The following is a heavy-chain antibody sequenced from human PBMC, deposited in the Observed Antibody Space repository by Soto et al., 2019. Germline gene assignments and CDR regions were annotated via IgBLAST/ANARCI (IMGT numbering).Heavy chain of an antibody. J-gene: IGHJ6*02. D-gene: IGHD2-2*01. CDR2: ISGSGGST. V-gene: IGHV3-23*01. CDR1: GFTFSSYA. CDR3: AKGAVVPAATGYYYRMDV. Sequence: PGGSLRLSCAASGFTFSSYAMSWVRQAPGKGLEWVSAISGSGGSTYYADSVKGRFTISRDNSKNTLYLQMNSLRAEDTAVYYCAKGAVVPAATGYYYRMDVWGQGTTVTVSS.